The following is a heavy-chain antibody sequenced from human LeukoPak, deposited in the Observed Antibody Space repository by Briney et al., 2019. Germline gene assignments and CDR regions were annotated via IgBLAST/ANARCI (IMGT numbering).Heavy chain of an antibody. CDR3: ARDAQRGFDYSNSLKY. Sequence: GGSLRLSCVASGFIFSHYGMHWVRQAPGKGLEWVAVIWSDGTNRFYADSVKGRFTISRDNSQNTVSLEMSSLRADDTAIYYCARDAQRGFDYSNSLKYWGHGTLVTVSS. J-gene: IGHJ4*01. CDR1: GFIFSHYG. D-gene: IGHD4-11*01. V-gene: IGHV3-33*01. CDR2: IWSDGTNR.